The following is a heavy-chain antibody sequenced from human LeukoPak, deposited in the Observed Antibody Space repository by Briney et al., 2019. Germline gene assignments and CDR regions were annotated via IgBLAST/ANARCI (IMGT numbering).Heavy chain of an antibody. CDR3: ARGMYAAAVQGDYFDY. D-gene: IGHD6-13*01. V-gene: IGHV3-48*01. CDR2: ISSSSSTI. Sequence: GGSLRLSCAASGFTFSSYSMNWVRQAPGKGLEWVSYISSSSSTIYYADSVKGRFTISRDNSKNTLYLQMNSLRAEDTAVYYCARGMYAAAVQGDYFDYWGQGTLVTVSS. J-gene: IGHJ4*02. CDR1: GFTFSSYS.